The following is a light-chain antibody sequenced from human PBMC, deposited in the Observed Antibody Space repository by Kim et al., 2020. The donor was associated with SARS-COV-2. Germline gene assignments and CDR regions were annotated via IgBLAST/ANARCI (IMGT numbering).Light chain of an antibody. Sequence: SAFAGDRVTITCQASQDISYRLNWYQQKPGKAPKVVIADASNLQSGAPSRFSGSGSGTEFTFSINNLQPEDTATYYCMQYDDLPYTFGRGTKLEI. CDR3: MQYDDLPYT. V-gene: IGKV1-33*01. CDR2: DAS. J-gene: IGKJ2*01. CDR1: QDISYR.